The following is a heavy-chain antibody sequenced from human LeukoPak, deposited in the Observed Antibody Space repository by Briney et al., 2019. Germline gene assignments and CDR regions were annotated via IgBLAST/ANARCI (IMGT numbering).Heavy chain of an antibody. V-gene: IGHV1-8*01. CDR1: GYTFTSYD. J-gene: IGHJ4*02. CDR2: MNPNSGNT. D-gene: IGHD2-2*01. CDR3: AKDDASWRVFDY. Sequence: GASVKVSCKASGYTFTSYDINWVRQATGQGLEWMGWMNPNSGNTGYAQKFQGRVTMTRNTSISTAYMELSSLRPEDTAVYYCAKDDASWRVFDYWGQGTLVTVSS.